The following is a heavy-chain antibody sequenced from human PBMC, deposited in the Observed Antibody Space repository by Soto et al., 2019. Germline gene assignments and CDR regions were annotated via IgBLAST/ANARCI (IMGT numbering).Heavy chain of an antibody. J-gene: IGHJ3*02. CDR2: IYYSGST. D-gene: IGHD2-2*02. CDR3: AFSSGVVAPAAIRGAALDM. CDR1: GGSISSSSYY. Sequence: PSETLSLTCTVSGGSISSSSYYWGWIRQPPGKGLEWIGSIYYSGSTYYNPSLKSRVTISVDTSKNQFSLKLSSVTAADTAVYYCAFSSGVVAPAAIRGAALDMWGQETM. V-gene: IGHV4-39*01.